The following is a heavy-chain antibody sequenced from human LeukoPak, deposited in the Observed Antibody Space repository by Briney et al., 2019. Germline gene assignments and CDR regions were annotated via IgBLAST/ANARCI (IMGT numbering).Heavy chain of an antibody. CDR3: MRDAPGSNTGDY. D-gene: IGHD2-8*01. J-gene: IGHJ4*02. CDR2: VSYDGKTQ. Sequence: GGSLRLSCAASGFTFSRYGMQWVRQAPGKGLEWVAIVSYDGKTQYYADSVKGRFTISRDDAKNSLYLQMNSLRAEDTAVYFCMRDAPGSNTGDYWGQGTLVTVSS. V-gene: IGHV3-33*05. CDR1: GFTFSRYG.